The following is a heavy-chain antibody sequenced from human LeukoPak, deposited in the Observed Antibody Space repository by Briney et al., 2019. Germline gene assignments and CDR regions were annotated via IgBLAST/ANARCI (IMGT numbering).Heavy chain of an antibody. V-gene: IGHV3-15*01. CDR1: GFTFSNAW. J-gene: IGHJ5*02. CDR2: IKSKTGGGTT. Sequence: PGGSLRLSCAASGFTFSNAWLSWVRQAPGKGLEWVGRIKSKTGGGTTDYAARVKGRFTISRDDSKNTLYLQMNSLKTEDTAVYYCTTDLIVATIQTPRWFDPWGQGTLVTVSS. CDR3: TTDLIVATIQTPRWFDP. D-gene: IGHD5-12*01.